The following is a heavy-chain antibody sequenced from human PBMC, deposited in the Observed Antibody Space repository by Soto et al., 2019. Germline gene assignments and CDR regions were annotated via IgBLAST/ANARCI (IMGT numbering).Heavy chain of an antibody. CDR1: GGSFSGYY. Sequence: PSETLSLTCAVYGGSFSGYYWSWIRQPPGKGLEWIGEINHSGSTNYNPSLKSRVTISVDTSKNQFSLKLSSVTAEDTAVYYCARVFGVVIIQVLDYYYGMDVWGQGTTVTVSS. J-gene: IGHJ6*02. D-gene: IGHD3-3*01. V-gene: IGHV4-34*01. CDR2: INHSGST. CDR3: ARVFGVVIIQVLDYYYGMDV.